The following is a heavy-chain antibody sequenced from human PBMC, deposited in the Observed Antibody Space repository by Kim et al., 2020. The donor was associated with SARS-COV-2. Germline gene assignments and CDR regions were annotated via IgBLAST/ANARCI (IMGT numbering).Heavy chain of an antibody. CDR2: ISGSGGST. CDR3: AKAYIQQLVQGLNRATYAFDI. Sequence: GGSLRLSCAASGFTFSSYAMSWVRQAPGKGLEWVSAISGSGGSTYYADSVKGRFTISRDNSKNTLYLQMNSLRAEDTAVYYCAKAYIQQLVQGLNRATYAFDIWGQGTMVTVSS. CDR1: GFTFSSYA. D-gene: IGHD6-13*01. V-gene: IGHV3-23*01. J-gene: IGHJ3*02.